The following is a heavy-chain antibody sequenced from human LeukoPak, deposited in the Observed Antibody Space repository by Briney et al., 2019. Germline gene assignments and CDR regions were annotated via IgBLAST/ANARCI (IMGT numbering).Heavy chain of an antibody. CDR1: GGSFSGYS. Sequence: SETLSLTCAVYGGSFSGYSWSWIRQPPGKGLEWIGEINHSGSTNYNPSPKSRVTLSVDTCKNQFSLTLSSVTAADTAVYYCASGLPRRNYYDSSGYYSYYFDYWGQGTLVTVSS. CDR2: INHSGST. CDR3: ASGLPRRNYYDSSGYYSYYFDY. V-gene: IGHV4-34*01. D-gene: IGHD3-22*01. J-gene: IGHJ4*02.